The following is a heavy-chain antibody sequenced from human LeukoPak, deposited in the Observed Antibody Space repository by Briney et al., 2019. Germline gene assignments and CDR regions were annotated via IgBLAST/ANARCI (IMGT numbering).Heavy chain of an antibody. V-gene: IGHV3-21*01. CDR1: GFTFSGYT. Sequence: GGSLRLSCAASGFTFSGYTMNWVRQAPGKGLEWVPSISSTSHYIYYADSVKGRFTISRDNSKNTLYLQMNSLRAEDTAVYYCARALYAYYYYYGMDVWGQGTTVTVSS. J-gene: IGHJ6*02. CDR2: ISSTSHYI. CDR3: ARALYAYYYYYGMDV. D-gene: IGHD2/OR15-2a*01.